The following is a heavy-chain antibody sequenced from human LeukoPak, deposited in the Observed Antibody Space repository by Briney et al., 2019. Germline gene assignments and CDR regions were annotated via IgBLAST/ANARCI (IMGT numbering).Heavy chain of an antibody. J-gene: IGHJ3*02. CDR1: GGSISSYY. V-gene: IGHV4-59*01. CDR3: ARGPVYDSSGFDI. Sequence: SETLSLTCTVSGGSISSYYWSWIRQPPGKGLEWIGYIYYSGSTNYNPSLKSRVTISVDTSKNQFSLKLSSVTAADTAVYYCARGPVYDSSGFDIWGQGTMVTVSP. CDR2: IYYSGST. D-gene: IGHD3-22*01.